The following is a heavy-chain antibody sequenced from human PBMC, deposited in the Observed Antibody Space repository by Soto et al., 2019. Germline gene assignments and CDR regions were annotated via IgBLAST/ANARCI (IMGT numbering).Heavy chain of an antibody. J-gene: IGHJ6*02. CDR2: IYSGGST. Sequence: PGGSLRLSCAASGFTVSSTYMHWVRQAPGKGLEWVSLIYSGGSTNYADSVKGRFSISRDTSKNTLHLQMNSLRAEDTAVYYCARDGYCVSTTCYFLPDVWGQGTTVTVSS. V-gene: IGHV3-66*01. D-gene: IGHD2-2*03. CDR1: GFTVSSTY. CDR3: ARDGYCVSTTCYFLPDV.